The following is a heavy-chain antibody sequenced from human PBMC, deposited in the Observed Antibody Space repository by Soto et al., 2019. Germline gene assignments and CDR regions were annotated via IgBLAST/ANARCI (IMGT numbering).Heavy chain of an antibody. CDR3: ARRARPDFYYMDV. CDR2: ISTNGVGT. J-gene: IGHJ6*03. CDR1: GFTLSGYA. D-gene: IGHD6-6*01. Sequence: EVQLVESGGGLAQPGGSLRLSCAASGFTLSGYAMDWVRQAPGKGLEYVSGISTNGVGTYYANSVQGRFTISRDNSKNTVYLHMGSLRPEDVAVYYCARRARPDFYYMDVWGKGTTVTVSS. V-gene: IGHV3-64*01.